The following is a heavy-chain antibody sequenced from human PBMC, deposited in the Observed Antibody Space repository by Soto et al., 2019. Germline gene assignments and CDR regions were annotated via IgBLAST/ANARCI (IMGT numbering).Heavy chain of an antibody. CDR1: GFTFSSFA. CDR2: IGGSGVST. CDR3: AKPYYFDNSGYYY. V-gene: IGHV3-23*01. Sequence: PGGSLRLSCAASGFTFSSFAMSWVRQAPGKGLEWVSAIGGSGVSTDYADSVKGRFTISRDNSKNTLYLQMNSLRAEDTAVYYCAKPYYFDNSGYYYWGQGTLVTVSS. D-gene: IGHD3-22*01. J-gene: IGHJ4*02.